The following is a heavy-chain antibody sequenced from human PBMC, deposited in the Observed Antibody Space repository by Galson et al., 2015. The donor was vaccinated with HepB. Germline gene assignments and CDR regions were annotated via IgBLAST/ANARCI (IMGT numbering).Heavy chain of an antibody. V-gene: IGHV3-30*03. CDR2: ISYDGSNK. D-gene: IGHD1-26*01. Sequence: SLRLSCAASGFTFSSYGMHWVRQAPGKGLEWVAVISYDGSNKYYADSVKGRFTISRDNSKNTLYLQMNSLRAEDTAVYYCARDLLSGSYSYYYYGMDVWGQGTTVTVSS. CDR1: GFTFSSYG. J-gene: IGHJ6*02. CDR3: ARDLLSGSYSYYYYGMDV.